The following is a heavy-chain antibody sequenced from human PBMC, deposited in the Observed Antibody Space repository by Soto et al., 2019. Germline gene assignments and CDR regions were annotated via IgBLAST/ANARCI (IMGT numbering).Heavy chain of an antibody. J-gene: IGHJ2*01. Sequence: GESLKISCKGFGYDFSNSWIGWVRQMPGKGLEWMGIIYPGASDTRYSPSFQGQVIISADKSISTVFLQWNSLKASDTAMYFCARSGFYWYFDLWGRGTPVTVS. CDR2: IYPGASDT. V-gene: IGHV5-51*01. CDR3: ARSGFYWYFDL. CDR1: GYDFSNSW. D-gene: IGHD5-12*01.